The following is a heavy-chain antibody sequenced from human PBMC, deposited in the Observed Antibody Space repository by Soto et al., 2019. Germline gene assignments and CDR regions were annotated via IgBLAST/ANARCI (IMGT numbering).Heavy chain of an antibody. CDR2: ISNTGSTK. J-gene: IGHJ4*02. D-gene: IGHD4-17*01. CDR1: GFSFSDYH. Sequence: PGGSLRLSCVVSGFSFSDYHMSWIRQAPGKGLEWISYISNTGSTKYYADSVKGRFTISRDNAKNSLYLQMNSLRGEDTAVYYCARDYYGDYILDYWGQGTLVTVSS. V-gene: IGHV3-11*01. CDR3: ARDYYGDYILDY.